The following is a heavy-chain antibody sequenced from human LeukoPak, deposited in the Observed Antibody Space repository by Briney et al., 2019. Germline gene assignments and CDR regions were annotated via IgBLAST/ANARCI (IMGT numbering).Heavy chain of an antibody. V-gene: IGHV4-59*08. D-gene: IGHD6-25*01. Sequence: PSETLSLTCTVSGGSISSYYWSWIRQPPGKGLEWIGYIYYSGSTNYNPSLRSRVTVSADTSKNQFSLTLTSVTAADTAVYFCARSASSGFFNDWGQGILVTVSS. CDR2: IYYSGST. CDR3: ARSASSGFFND. J-gene: IGHJ1*01. CDR1: GGSISSYY.